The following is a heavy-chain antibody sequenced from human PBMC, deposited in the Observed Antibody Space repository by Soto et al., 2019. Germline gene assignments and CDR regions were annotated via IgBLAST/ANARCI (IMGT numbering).Heavy chain of an antibody. CDR3: ARLESDSSSWYRWYYYGMDV. V-gene: IGHV5-51*01. D-gene: IGHD6-13*01. CDR1: GYSFTSYW. CDR2: IYPGDSHT. Sequence: GESLKISCKGSGYSFTSYWIGWVRQMPGKGLEWMGIIYPGDSHTRYSPSFQGQVTISADKSISTAYLQWSSLKASDTAMYYCARLESDSSSWYRWYYYGMDVWGQGTTVTVSS. J-gene: IGHJ6*02.